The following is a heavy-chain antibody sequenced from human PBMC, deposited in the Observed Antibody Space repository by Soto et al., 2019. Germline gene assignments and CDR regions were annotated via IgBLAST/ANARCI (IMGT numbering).Heavy chain of an antibody. CDR1: GFMFSVYT. J-gene: IGHJ4*02. V-gene: IGHV3-11*05. CDR3: AREGRLYDDIVATPDLDY. Sequence: GGSLRLSCASSGFMFSVYTMNWVRQAPGKGLEWVSYISSSSGYTNYADSVKGRFTISRDNAKNSLYLQMNSLRAEDTALYYCAREGRLYDDIVATPDLDYWGQGTLVTVSS. CDR2: ISSSSGYT. D-gene: IGHD5-12*01.